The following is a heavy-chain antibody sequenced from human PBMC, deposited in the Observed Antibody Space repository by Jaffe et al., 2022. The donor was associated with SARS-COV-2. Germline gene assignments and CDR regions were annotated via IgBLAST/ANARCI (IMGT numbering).Heavy chain of an antibody. V-gene: IGHV3-9*01. Sequence: EVQLVESGGGLVQPGRSLRLSCAASGFIVDDYAMHWVRQAPGKGLEWVSGISWNSGSIGYADSVKGRFTISRDNAKNSLYLQMNSLRAEDTALYYCAKGSHYDILTGYCNYWGQGTLVTVSS. CDR1: GFIVDDYA. CDR2: ISWNSGSI. J-gene: IGHJ4*02. CDR3: AKGSHYDILTGYCNY. D-gene: IGHD3-9*01.